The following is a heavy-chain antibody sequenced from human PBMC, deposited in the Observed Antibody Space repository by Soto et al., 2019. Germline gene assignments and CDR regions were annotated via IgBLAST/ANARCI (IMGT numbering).Heavy chain of an antibody. CDR2: IYSSGST. CDR1: GGSISNFF. CDR3: TRGISGTYYYYYYGMDI. V-gene: IGHV4-4*07. Sequence: TSETLSLTCTVSGGSISNFFWSWIRQPAGKGLEWIGRIYSSGSTNYNPSLKSRVTMSLDTSKNQFSLKLNSVTAADTAVYYCTRGISGTYYYYYYGMDIWGQGNTVTVSS. J-gene: IGHJ6*02. D-gene: IGHD1-26*01.